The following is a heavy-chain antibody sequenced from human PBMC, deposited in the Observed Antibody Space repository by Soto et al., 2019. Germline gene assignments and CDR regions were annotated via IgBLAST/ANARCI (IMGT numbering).Heavy chain of an antibody. V-gene: IGHV2-70*18. CDR1: GGSISSYYW. CDR3: ARTIIRASYCSSTSCYTNYYYGMDV. Sequence: TLSLTCTVSGGSISSYYWSWIRQPPGKALEWLALIDWDDDKYYSTSLKTRLTISKDTSKNQVVLTMTNMDPVDTATYYCARTIIRASYCSSTSCYTNYYYGMDVWGQGTTVTVSS. D-gene: IGHD2-2*02. J-gene: IGHJ6*02. CDR2: IDWDDDK.